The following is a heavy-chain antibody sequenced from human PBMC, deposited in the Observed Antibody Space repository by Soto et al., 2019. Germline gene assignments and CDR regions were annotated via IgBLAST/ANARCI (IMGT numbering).Heavy chain of an antibody. V-gene: IGHV4-38-2*01. CDR3: ARDIVVVPAASGPGGMDV. J-gene: IGHJ6*02. D-gene: IGHD2-2*01. Sequence: SETLSLTCAVSGYSISSGYYWGWIRQPPGKGLEWIGSIYHSGSTYYNPSLKSRVTISVDTSKNQLSLKLSSVTAADTAVYYFARDIVVVPAASGPGGMDVWGQGTTVTVSS. CDR1: GYSISSGYY. CDR2: IYHSGST.